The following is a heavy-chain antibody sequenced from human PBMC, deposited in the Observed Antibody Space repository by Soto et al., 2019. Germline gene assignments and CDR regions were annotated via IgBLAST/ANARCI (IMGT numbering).Heavy chain of an antibody. CDR3: ARDLEEDSSSWPENNWFDP. Sequence: QVQLVESGGGLVKPGGSLRLSCAASGFTFSDYYMSWIRQAPGKGLEWVSYISSSSSYTNYADSVKGRFTISRDNAKNSRYLQMNSLRAEETAVYYCARDLEEDSSSWPENNWFDPWGQGTLVTVSS. V-gene: IGHV3-11*05. CDR1: GFTFSDYY. J-gene: IGHJ5*02. CDR2: ISSSSSYT. D-gene: IGHD6-13*01.